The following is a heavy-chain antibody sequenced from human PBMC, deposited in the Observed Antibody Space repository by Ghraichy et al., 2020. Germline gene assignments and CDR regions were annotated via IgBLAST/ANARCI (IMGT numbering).Heavy chain of an antibody. J-gene: IGHJ4*02. CDR1: GYTFTGYY. D-gene: IGHD2-15*01. CDR2: INPNSGGT. V-gene: IGHV1-2*02. Sequence: ASVKVSCKASGYTFTGYYMHWVRQAPGQGLEWMGWINPNSGGTNYAQKFQGRVTMTRDTSISTAYMELSRLRSDDTAVYYCAGLSTPSAGQWWFDYWGQGTLVTVSS. CDR3: AGLSTPSAGQWWFDY.